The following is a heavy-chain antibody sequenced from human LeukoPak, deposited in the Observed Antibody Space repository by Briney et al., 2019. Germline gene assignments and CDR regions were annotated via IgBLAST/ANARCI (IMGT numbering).Heavy chain of an antibody. V-gene: IGHV4-61*02. D-gene: IGHD6-6*01. CDR1: GGSTSSGSYY. CDR3: ARERYSSSSPFDY. Sequence: SETLSLTCTVSGGSTSSGSYYWSWIRQPAGKGLEWIGRIYTRGSTNYNPSLQSRVTISVDTSKNQFSLKLSSVTAADTAVYYCARERYSSSSPFDYWGQGTLVTVSS. CDR2: IYTRGST. J-gene: IGHJ4*02.